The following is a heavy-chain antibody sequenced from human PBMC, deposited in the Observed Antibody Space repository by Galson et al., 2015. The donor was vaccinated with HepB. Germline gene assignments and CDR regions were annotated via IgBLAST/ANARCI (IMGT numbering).Heavy chain of an antibody. CDR3: AKDLREYSSGWFDF. Sequence: SLRLSCAASGFTFNDYAMHWVRQAPGKGLEWVSGISWNSRKVGYGDSVKGRFTISRDNARNSLYLEMNSLRAEDTALYYCAKDLREYSSGWFDFWGQGTLFSVSS. CDR1: GFTFNDYA. D-gene: IGHD6-19*01. J-gene: IGHJ5*01. V-gene: IGHV3-9*01. CDR2: ISWNSRKV.